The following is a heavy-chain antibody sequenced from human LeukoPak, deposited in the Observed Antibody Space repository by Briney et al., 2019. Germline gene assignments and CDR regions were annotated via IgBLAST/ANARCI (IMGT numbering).Heavy chain of an antibody. V-gene: IGHV4-61*09. J-gene: IGHJ4*02. Sequence: PSQTLSLTCTVSGGSLSNSVYYWGWIRQPAGKGLEWVGHISSSGHTNSNPSLNSRVTISVDTSKNQFSLKLSSVPGADRGMYYCAGDDCSSSSCYLFYWGQGTLVTVSS. D-gene: IGHD2-2*01. CDR1: GGSLSNSVYY. CDR2: ISSSGHT. CDR3: AGDDCSSSSCYLFY.